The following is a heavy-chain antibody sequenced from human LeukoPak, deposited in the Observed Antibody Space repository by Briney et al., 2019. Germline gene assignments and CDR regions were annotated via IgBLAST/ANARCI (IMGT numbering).Heavy chain of an antibody. Sequence: ASVKVSCKASGYTFTSYYMHWVRQAPGQGLEWMGIINPSGGSTSYAQKFQGRVTMTRDMSTSTVYMELSSLRSEDTAVYYCARAPFTMVRGVSISPFGYWGQGTLVTVSS. CDR2: INPSGGST. D-gene: IGHD3-10*01. CDR1: GYTFTSYY. J-gene: IGHJ4*02. CDR3: ARAPFTMVRGVSISPFGY. V-gene: IGHV1-46*01.